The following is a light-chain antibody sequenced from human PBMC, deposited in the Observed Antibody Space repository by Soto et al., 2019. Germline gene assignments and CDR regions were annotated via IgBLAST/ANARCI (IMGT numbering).Light chain of an antibody. CDR3: CSYAGSSTYV. Sequence: QSALTQPSSLSGSPGQSITISCTGTSSDIGSYNLVSWYQHHPGKAPKFLIYEGTKRPSGVSSRFSGSKSANTASLTISGLQAEDEAYYYCCSYAGSSTYVFGTGTKVTVL. CDR1: SSDIGSYNL. J-gene: IGLJ1*01. V-gene: IGLV2-23*01. CDR2: EGT.